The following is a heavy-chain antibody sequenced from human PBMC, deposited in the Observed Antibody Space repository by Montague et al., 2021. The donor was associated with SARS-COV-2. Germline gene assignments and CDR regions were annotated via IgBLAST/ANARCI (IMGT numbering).Heavy chain of an antibody. D-gene: IGHD6-13*01. CDR1: GASISTSTL. J-gene: IGHJ6*01. CDR2: FFHSGTF. CDR3: ATLSRRTAAGTRDYFGLDV. Sequence: SETLSLTCRVSGASISTSTLWTWVRQTPGKGLEWIGEFFHSGTFNYNPSLTSRVSISVDKSNNQFSLRLSSLIAADTAVYYCATLSRRTAAGTRDYFGLDVWGPVSTVGAAS. V-gene: IGHV4-4*02.